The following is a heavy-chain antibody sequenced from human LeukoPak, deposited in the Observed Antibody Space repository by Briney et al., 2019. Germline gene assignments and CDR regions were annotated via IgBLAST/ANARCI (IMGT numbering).Heavy chain of an antibody. CDR1: GGSISSGDYS. CDR2: IYYSGST. J-gene: IGHJ6*03. CDR3: ARTAKGHPDYDFWSGYYYYMDV. D-gene: IGHD3-3*01. V-gene: IGHV4-30-4*08. Sequence: SETLSLTCTVSGGSISSGDYSWSWIRQPPGKGLEWIGYIYYSGSTYYNPSLKSRVTISVDTSKNQFSLKLSSVTAADTAVYYCARTAKGHPDYDFWSGYYYYMDVWGKGTTVTVSS.